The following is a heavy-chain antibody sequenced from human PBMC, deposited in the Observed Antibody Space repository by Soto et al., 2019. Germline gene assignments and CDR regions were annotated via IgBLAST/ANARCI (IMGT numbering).Heavy chain of an antibody. D-gene: IGHD3-10*01. V-gene: IGHV3-11*05. Sequence: PWRSLRLSCAASGFTFSDYYMSWIRQAPGKGLEWVSYISSSSSYTNYADSVKGRFTISRDNAKNSLYLQMNSLRAEDTAVYYCARDFGGTGAADAFDIWGQGTMVTVSS. J-gene: IGHJ3*02. CDR1: GFTFSDYY. CDR3: ARDFGGTGAADAFDI. CDR2: ISSSSSYT.